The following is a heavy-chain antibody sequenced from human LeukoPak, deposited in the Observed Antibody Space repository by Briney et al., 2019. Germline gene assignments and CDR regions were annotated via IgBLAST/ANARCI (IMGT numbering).Heavy chain of an antibody. V-gene: IGHV3-9*01. Sequence: GGSLRLSCAASGFTFSSYAMHWVRQAPGKGLEWVSGISWNSGSIGYADSVKGRFTISRDNAKNSLYLQMNSLRAEDTALYYCAKAQVAVAGTLPDYWGQGTLVTVSS. CDR2: ISWNSGSI. CDR1: GFTFSSYA. CDR3: AKAQVAVAGTLPDY. D-gene: IGHD6-19*01. J-gene: IGHJ4*02.